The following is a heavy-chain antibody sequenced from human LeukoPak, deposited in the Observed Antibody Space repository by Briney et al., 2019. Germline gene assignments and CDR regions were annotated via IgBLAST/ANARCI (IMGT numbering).Heavy chain of an antibody. CDR2: ISYDGSNK. V-gene: IGHV3-30*18. CDR3: AKDPYYYGSGSFRHYYYYYGMDV. Sequence: GGSLRLSCGASGFTFSSYGMHWVRQAPGKGLEWVAVISYDGSNKYYADSVKGRFTISRDNSKNTLYLQMNSLRAEDTAVYYCAKDPYYYGSGSFRHYYYYYGMDVWGQGTTVTVSS. J-gene: IGHJ6*02. CDR1: GFTFSSYG. D-gene: IGHD3-10*01.